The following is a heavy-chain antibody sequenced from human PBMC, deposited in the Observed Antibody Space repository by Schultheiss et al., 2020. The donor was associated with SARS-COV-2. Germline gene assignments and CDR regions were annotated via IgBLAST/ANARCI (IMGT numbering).Heavy chain of an antibody. Sequence: ASVKVSCKASGYTFTSYYMHWVRQAPGQGLEWMGIINPSGGSTSYAQKFQGRVTMTRDTSTSTVYMELSSLRSDDTAVYYCARDPESGSYNYYYGMDVWGQGTTVTVSS. J-gene: IGHJ6*02. V-gene: IGHV1-46*01. D-gene: IGHD3-10*01. CDR3: ARDPESGSYNYYYGMDV. CDR1: GYTFTSYY. CDR2: INPSGGST.